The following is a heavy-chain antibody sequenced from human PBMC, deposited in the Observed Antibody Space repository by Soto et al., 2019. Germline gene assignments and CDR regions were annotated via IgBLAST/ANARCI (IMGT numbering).Heavy chain of an antibody. Sequence: PSETLSLTCTVSGYSISSGYHCAWIRQPPGKGLEWLGSVHYSGNTYYNPSLKSRLTISVDKSKNQFSLNLSSVTAADTAVYYCARDIGEMSAVWGQGTQVTVSS. J-gene: IGHJ4*02. D-gene: IGHD3-10*01. CDR3: ARDIGEMSAV. CDR2: VHYSGNT. V-gene: IGHV4-38-2*02. CDR1: GYSISSGYH.